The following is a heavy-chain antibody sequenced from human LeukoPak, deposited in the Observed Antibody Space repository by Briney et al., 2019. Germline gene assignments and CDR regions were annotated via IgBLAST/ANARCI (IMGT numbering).Heavy chain of an antibody. J-gene: IGHJ4*02. CDR1: GFSFTNYW. CDR2: ISPDGSDT. V-gene: IGHV5-51*01. Sequence: GESLKISCKGPGFSFTNYWIGWVRQMPGKGLEWMGIISPDGSDTRYDPSFQGQVTISADSSTSTAYLQWSSLRASDTAMYYCARASRDGYNQNFDYWGQGTLVTVSS. D-gene: IGHD5-24*01. CDR3: ARASRDGYNQNFDY.